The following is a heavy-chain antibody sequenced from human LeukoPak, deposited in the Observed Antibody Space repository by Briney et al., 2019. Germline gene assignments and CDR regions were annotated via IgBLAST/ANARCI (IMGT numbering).Heavy chain of an antibody. D-gene: IGHD1-1*01. Sequence: GGSLRLSCAASGFTLSSYWMSWVRQAPGKGLEWEANMKQDGSERYYVDSVKSRFTISRDNAKNSLYLEMNSLRAEDTSVYYCARYKPQYRWDLYYFDYWGQGTLVTVSS. CDR1: GFTLSSYW. J-gene: IGHJ4*02. V-gene: IGHV3-7*01. CDR3: ARYKPQYRWDLYYFDY. CDR2: MKQDGSER.